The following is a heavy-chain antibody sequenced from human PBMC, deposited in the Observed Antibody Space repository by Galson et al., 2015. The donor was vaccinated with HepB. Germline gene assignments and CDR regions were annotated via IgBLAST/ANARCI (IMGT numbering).Heavy chain of an antibody. Sequence: SLRLSCAASGFTFSSYAEHWVRKAPGKRQEWVAVIAHDGTPEYSADSARSRFTISRDNSNNTLYLQLNSPRLEDTAVYYCARSITMVRINTPDYWGQGTLVIVSS. CDR3: ARSITMVRINTPDY. CDR1: GFTFSSYA. J-gene: IGHJ4*02. D-gene: IGHD3-10*01. V-gene: IGHV3-30*17. CDR2: IAHDGTPE.